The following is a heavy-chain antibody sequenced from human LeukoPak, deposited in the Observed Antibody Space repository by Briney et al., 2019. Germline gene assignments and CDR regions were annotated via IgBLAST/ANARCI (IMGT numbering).Heavy chain of an antibody. CDR1: GYTFTAYY. D-gene: IGHD4-17*01. J-gene: IGHJ6*03. CDR2: INPNSGGT. V-gene: IGHV1-2*02. CDR3: VTTVTTYYYYYYMDV. Sequence: ASVKVSCKASGYTFTAYYMHWVRQAPGRGLEWMGWINPNSGGTNYAQKFQGRVTMTRDTSISTAYMELSRLRSDDTAVYYCVTTVTTYYYYYYMDVWGRGTTVTVSS.